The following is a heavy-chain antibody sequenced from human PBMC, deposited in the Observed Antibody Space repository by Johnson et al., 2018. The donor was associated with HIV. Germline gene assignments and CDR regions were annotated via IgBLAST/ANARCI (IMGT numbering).Heavy chain of an antibody. CDR3: ARDGESQQLPLGDAFDV. D-gene: IGHD6-13*01. CDR1: GFTFSSYA. J-gene: IGHJ3*01. CDR2: ISYDGSNK. Sequence: QVQLVESGGGVVQPGRSLRLSCAASGFTFSSYAMHWVRQAPGKGLEWVAVISYDGSNKYYADPVRGRFTISRDNSRNTLYLQMSSLRVEDTAMYYCARDGESQQLPLGDAFDVWGQGTMVTVSS. V-gene: IGHV3-30*14.